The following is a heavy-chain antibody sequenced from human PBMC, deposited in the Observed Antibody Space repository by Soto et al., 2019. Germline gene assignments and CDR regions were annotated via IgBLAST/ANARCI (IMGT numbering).Heavy chain of an antibody. CDR1: GYTFTSYY. Sequence: ASVKVSCKASGYTFTSYYIHWVRQAPGEGLEWMGIINPSGGSTSYAQKFQGRVTMTRDTSTSTVYMELSSLRSEDTAVYYCAANYYGSGSSKDYYYGMDVWGQGTTVTV. CDR2: INPSGGST. CDR3: AANYYGSGSSKDYYYGMDV. D-gene: IGHD3-10*01. J-gene: IGHJ6*02. V-gene: IGHV1-46*01.